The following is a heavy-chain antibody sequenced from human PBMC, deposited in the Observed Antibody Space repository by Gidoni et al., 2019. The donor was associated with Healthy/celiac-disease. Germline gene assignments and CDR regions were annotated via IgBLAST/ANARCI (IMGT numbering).Heavy chain of an antibody. V-gene: IGHV3-33*01. CDR3: ARTRIAAAGEDGMDV. D-gene: IGHD6-13*01. CDR2: IWYDGSNK. CDR1: GFTFSSYG. Sequence: QVQLVESGGGVVQPGRSLRRSCAASGFTFSSYGMHWVRQAPGKGLEWVAVIWYDGSNKYYADSVKGRFTISRDNSKNTLYLQMNSLRAEDTAVYYCARTRIAAAGEDGMDVWGQGTTVTVSS. J-gene: IGHJ6*02.